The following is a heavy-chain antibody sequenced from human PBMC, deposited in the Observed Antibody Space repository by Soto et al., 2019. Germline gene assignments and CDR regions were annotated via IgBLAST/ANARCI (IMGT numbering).Heavy chain of an antibody. V-gene: IGHV4-61*01. D-gene: IGHD6-19*01. J-gene: IGHJ6*02. CDR3: ARGIEGWYQGRYYYGMDV. CDR1: GGSVSSGSYY. Sequence: QMQLQESGPGLVKPSETLSLTCTVSGGSVSSGSYYWSWIRQPPGKGLEWIGYIYYSGSTNYNPSLQSRATKSADTSENQFSLKLSSVTAADTAVYYCARGIEGWYQGRYYYGMDVWGQGTTVTVSS. CDR2: IYYSGST.